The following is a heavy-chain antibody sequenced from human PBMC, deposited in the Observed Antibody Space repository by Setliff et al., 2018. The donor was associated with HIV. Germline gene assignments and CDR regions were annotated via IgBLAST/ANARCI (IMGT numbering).Heavy chain of an antibody. D-gene: IGHD3-22*01. V-gene: IGHV3-21*01. CDR1: GFTFSSYS. J-gene: IGHJ4*02. CDR2: ISSSSSYI. CDR3: AGSRGAFYDSSGY. Sequence: GGSLSLSCAASGFTFSSYSMNWVRQAPGKGLEWVSSISSSSSYIYYADSVKGRFTTSRDNAKNSLYLQMNSLRAEDTAVYYCAGSRGAFYDSSGYWGQGTLVTVSS.